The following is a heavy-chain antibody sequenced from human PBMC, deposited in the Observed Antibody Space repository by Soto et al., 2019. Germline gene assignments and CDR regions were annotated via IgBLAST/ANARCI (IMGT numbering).Heavy chain of an antibody. Sequence: GGSLRLSCAASGFTLTSFAMSWVRQAPGKGLEWVSSFDGVGCTTYYADSVKGRFTISRDNAKNSLYLQMNSLRDEDTAVYYCARDHNYAFDYWGQGTLVTVSS. D-gene: IGHD5-18*01. J-gene: IGHJ4*02. CDR2: FDGVGCTT. CDR3: ARDHNYAFDY. CDR1: GFTLTSFA. V-gene: IGHV3-23*01.